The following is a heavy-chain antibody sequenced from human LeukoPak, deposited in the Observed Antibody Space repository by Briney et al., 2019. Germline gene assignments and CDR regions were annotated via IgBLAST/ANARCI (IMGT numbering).Heavy chain of an antibody. Sequence: GGSLRFSCAASGFTCSGFVMHWVPQASGIGLEWVGRIRSKANSYATAYAASVKGRCTISRDDSKNTEYMQMNSLRTEDTAVYYCTRLWGDCGGDCYSHDFWGQGTLVTVSS. V-gene: IGHV3-73*01. CDR2: IRSKANSYAT. J-gene: IGHJ4*02. CDR1: GFTCSGFV. CDR3: TRLWGDCGGDCYSHDF. D-gene: IGHD2-21*02.